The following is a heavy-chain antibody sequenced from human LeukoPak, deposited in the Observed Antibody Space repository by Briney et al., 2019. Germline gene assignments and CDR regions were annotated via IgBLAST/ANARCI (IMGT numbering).Heavy chain of an antibody. Sequence: SETLSLNCAVYGGSFSGYYWRWIRQPPGKGLEGMGEINHSRNTTYSPSLQNPVTISVDTYNNQLSLKPSSVTAEHTAVYYCARGSRQLLGYYYSIDVWGQGTKVTVSS. CDR1: GGSFSGYY. V-gene: IGHV4-34*01. CDR2: INHSRNT. D-gene: IGHD6-6*01. CDR3: ARGSRQLLGYYYSIDV. J-gene: IGHJ6*01.